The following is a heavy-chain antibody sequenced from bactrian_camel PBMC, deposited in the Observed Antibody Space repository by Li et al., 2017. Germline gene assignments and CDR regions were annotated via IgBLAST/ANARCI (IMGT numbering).Heavy chain of an antibody. V-gene: IGHV3S6*01. CDR1: GFSYFTFC. CDR3: AADPVVFGDNCLDSDFGY. Sequence: HVQLVESGGGSVQAGGSLRLSCTTSGFSYFTFCMGWFRQAPGKEREKVAIVDSDGSTTYIDAVKGRFTISRDNAENTLYLQMDSLKREDTAMYYCAADPVVFGDNCLDSDFGYWGQGTQVTVS. CDR2: VDSDGST. D-gene: IGHD8*01. J-gene: IGHJ6*01.